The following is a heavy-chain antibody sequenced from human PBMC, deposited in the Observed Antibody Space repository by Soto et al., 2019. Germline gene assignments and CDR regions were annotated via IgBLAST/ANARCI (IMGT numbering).Heavy chain of an antibody. V-gene: IGHV1-69*06. D-gene: IGHD4-4*01. J-gene: IGHJ5*02. Sequence: SVKVSCKASGGTFSSYAISWVRQAPGQGLEWMGGIIPIFGTANYAQKFQGRVTITADKSTSTAYMELSSLRHGDTAVYFCARSDDSTSYPLDLWGPGTLVTVSS. CDR1: GGTFSSYA. CDR2: IIPIFGTA. CDR3: ARSDDSTSYPLDL.